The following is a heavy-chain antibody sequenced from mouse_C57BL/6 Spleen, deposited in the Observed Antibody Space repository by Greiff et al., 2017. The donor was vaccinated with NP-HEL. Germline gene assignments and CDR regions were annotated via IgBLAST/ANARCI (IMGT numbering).Heavy chain of an antibody. J-gene: IGHJ3*01. D-gene: IGHD3-2*02. CDR1: GFTFSSYA. Sequence: EVKLVESGEGLVKPGGSLKLSCAASGFTFSSYAMSWVRQTPEKRLEWVAYISSGGDYIYYADTVKGRFTISRDNARNTLYLQMSSLKSEDTAMYYCTRGTSRQLRLPFAYWGQGTLVTVSA. CDR2: ISSGGDYI. V-gene: IGHV5-9-1*02. CDR3: TRGTSRQLRLPFAY.